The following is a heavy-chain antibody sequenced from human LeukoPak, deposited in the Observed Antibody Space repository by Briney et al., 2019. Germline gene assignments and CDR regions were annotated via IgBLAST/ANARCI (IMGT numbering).Heavy chain of an antibody. V-gene: IGHV5-10-1*01. D-gene: IGHD3-9*01. CDR3: ATTDILTGYYYYYGMDV. Sequence: GESLKISCKGSGYSFTSYWISWVRQMPGKGLEWMGRIDPSDSYTNYSPSFQGHVTISADKSISTAYLQWSSLKASDTAMYYCATTDILTGYYYYYGMDVWGKGTTVTVSS. J-gene: IGHJ6*04. CDR1: GYSFTSYW. CDR2: IDPSDSYT.